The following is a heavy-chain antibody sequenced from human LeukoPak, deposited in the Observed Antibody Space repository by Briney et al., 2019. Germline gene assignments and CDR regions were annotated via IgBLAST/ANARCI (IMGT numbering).Heavy chain of an antibody. D-gene: IGHD6-19*01. Sequence: PSETLSLTCSVSGDSLSNNYWSWIRQPPGRGLEWIGHIYYSGSTSYNPSLKSRVTLSTDASKNQISLKLAFVTAADTAVYYCARAPGYSTGWYDGWYNWLDSWGQGTLVTVSS. CDR2: IYYSGST. J-gene: IGHJ5*01. CDR3: ARAPGYSTGWYDGWYNWLDS. V-gene: IGHV4-59*01. CDR1: GDSLSNNY.